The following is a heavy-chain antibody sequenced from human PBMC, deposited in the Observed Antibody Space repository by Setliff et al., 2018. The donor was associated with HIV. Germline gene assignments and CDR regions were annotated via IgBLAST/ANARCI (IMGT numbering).Heavy chain of an antibody. CDR2: INPSGGST. J-gene: IGHJ4*02. Sequence: ASVKVSCKASGYPFTDYYMHWVRQAPGQGLDYMGIINPSGGSTTYAQKFQGRVTMTRDTSTSTVYMELSSLRSEDTAVYYCAREGGSTVAHSPLDYWGQGSPVTVSS. V-gene: IGHV1-46*01. CDR1: GYPFTDYY. CDR3: AREGGSTVAHSPLDY. D-gene: IGHD4-17*01.